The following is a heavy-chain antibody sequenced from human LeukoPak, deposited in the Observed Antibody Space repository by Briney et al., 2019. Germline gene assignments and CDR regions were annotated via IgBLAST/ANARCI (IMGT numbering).Heavy chain of an antibody. V-gene: IGHV3-7*01. J-gene: IGHJ4*02. Sequence: GGSLRLSCAASGFTFSNYWMSWVRQAPGKGLEWVANIKEDGSTKYYVDSVKGRFTISRANAKNSVYLQISSLRVEDTAAYYCARIGYSSSSYDYWGQGTLVTVSS. CDR3: ARIGYSSSSYDY. D-gene: IGHD6-6*01. CDR2: IKEDGSTK. CDR1: GFTFSNYW.